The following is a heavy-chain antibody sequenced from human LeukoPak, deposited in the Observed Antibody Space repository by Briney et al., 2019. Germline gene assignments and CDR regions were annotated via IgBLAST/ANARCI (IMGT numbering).Heavy chain of an antibody. Sequence: GASVKVSCKVSGYTLTELSMHWVRQAPGKGREWMGGFDPEDGETIYAQKFQGRVTMTEDTSTDTAYMELSSLRSEDTAVYYCATTFRERFHFDYWGQGTLVTVSS. D-gene: IGHD3-10*01. CDR2: FDPEDGET. CDR1: GYTLTELS. CDR3: ATTFRERFHFDY. V-gene: IGHV1-24*01. J-gene: IGHJ4*02.